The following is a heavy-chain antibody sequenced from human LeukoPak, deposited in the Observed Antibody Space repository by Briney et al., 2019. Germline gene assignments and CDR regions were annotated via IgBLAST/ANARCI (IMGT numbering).Heavy chain of an antibody. Sequence: TGGSLRLSCAASGLTFSSYWMSWVRQAPGKGLEWVANIKQDGSEKYYVDSVKGRFTISRDNAKNSLYLQMKSLRAEDTAVYYCAMILYDSSGYYHDYWGQGTLVTVSS. CDR1: GLTFSSYW. J-gene: IGHJ4*02. V-gene: IGHV3-7*01. CDR2: IKQDGSEK. D-gene: IGHD3-22*01. CDR3: AMILYDSSGYYHDY.